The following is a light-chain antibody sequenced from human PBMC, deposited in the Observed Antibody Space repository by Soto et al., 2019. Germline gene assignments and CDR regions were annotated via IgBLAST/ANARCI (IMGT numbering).Light chain of an antibody. Sequence: AIRMTQSPSSFSASTGDRVTITCRASQGISSYLAWYQQKPGKAPKLLIYAASTLQSGVPSRFRGSGAWTDFTLTISCLQSEDFATYYCLQYYSYPQTFGQGTNVEIK. CDR2: AAS. CDR1: QGISSY. V-gene: IGKV1-8*01. J-gene: IGKJ1*01. CDR3: LQYYSYPQT.